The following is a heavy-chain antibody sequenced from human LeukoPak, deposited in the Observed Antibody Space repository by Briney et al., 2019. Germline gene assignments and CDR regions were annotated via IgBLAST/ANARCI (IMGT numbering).Heavy chain of an antibody. Sequence: ASVKVSCKASGYTFTSYGISWGGEAPGQGLEWMGIINPSCGSTSYAQKFQGRVTMTRDTSTCTVYMDLSSLRSEDTAVYYCARDRYRFYYDSSGYQTPPDYWGQGTLVTVSS. CDR2: INPSCGST. V-gene: IGHV1-46*01. D-gene: IGHD3-22*01. CDR3: ARDRYRFYYDSSGYQTPPDY. CDR1: GYTFTSYG. J-gene: IGHJ4*02.